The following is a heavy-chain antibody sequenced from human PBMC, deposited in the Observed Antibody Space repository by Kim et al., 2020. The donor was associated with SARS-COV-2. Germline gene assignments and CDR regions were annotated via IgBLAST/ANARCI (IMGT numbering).Heavy chain of an antibody. V-gene: IGHV3-23*01. CDR2: T. CDR3: AKEPLTIFGVV. J-gene: IGHJ4*02. Sequence: TYYADSVKGRFTISRDNSKNTLYLQMNSLRAEDTAVYYCAKEPLTIFGVVWGQGTLVTVSS. D-gene: IGHD3-3*01.